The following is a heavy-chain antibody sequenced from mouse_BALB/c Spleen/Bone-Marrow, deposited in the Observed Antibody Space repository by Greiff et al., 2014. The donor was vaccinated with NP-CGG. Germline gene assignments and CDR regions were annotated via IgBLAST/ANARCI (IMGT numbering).Heavy chain of an antibody. D-gene: IGHD1-1*01. J-gene: IGHJ1*01. CDR3: TRPSFYYGSSYWYFDV. V-gene: IGHV14-3*02. Sequence: EVKLVESGSELVKPGASVKLSCAASGFNIKDTYMHWVKQRPEQGLEWIGRIDPANGDTKYDPKFQGKATITADTSPNTAYLQLSSLTSEDTAVYYCTRPSFYYGSSYWYFDVWGAGTTVTVSS. CDR1: GFNIKDTY. CDR2: IDPANGDT.